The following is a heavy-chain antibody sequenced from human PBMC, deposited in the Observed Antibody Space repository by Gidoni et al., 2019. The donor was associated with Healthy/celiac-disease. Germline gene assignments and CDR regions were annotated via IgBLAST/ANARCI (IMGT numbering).Heavy chain of an antibody. CDR2: INHSGST. Sequence: QVQLQQWGAGLLKPSETLSLTCAVYGGSFSGYYWSWIRQPPGKGLEWIGEINHSGSTNYNPSLKSRVTISVDTSKNQFSLKLSSVTAADTAVYYCARGLTTVTTPGGIRRAPFDYWGQGTLVTVSS. V-gene: IGHV4-34*01. CDR3: ARGLTTVTTPGGIRRAPFDY. D-gene: IGHD4-17*01. CDR1: GGSFSGYY. J-gene: IGHJ4*02.